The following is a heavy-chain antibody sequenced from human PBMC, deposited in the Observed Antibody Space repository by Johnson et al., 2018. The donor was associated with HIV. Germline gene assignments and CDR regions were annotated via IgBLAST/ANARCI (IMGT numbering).Heavy chain of an antibody. Sequence: QMLLVESGGVVVQPGGSLRLSCAASGFTFSSYAMHWVRQAPGKGLEWVAVISYDGSNKYYADSVKGRFTISRYNSKNTLYLQMNSLRAEDTAVYYCAREGTLGAFDIWGQGTMVTVSS. V-gene: IGHV3-30-3*01. CDR1: GFTFSSYA. CDR2: ISYDGSNK. D-gene: IGHD1-1*01. J-gene: IGHJ3*02. CDR3: AREGTLGAFDI.